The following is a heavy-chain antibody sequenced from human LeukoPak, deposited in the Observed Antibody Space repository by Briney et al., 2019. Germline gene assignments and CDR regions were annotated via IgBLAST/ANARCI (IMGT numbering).Heavy chain of an antibody. CDR3: ARLRWYGDY. V-gene: IGHV4-39*01. CDR1: GGSISSSSSY. D-gene: IGHD6-13*01. Sequence: SETLSLTCTVSGGSISSSSSYWGWIRQPPGKGLEWIGNISYSGSTYYNPSLKSRVTISVDTSKNQFSLKVSSVTAADTAVYYCARLRWYGDYWGQGTLVTVSS. CDR2: ISYSGST. J-gene: IGHJ4*02.